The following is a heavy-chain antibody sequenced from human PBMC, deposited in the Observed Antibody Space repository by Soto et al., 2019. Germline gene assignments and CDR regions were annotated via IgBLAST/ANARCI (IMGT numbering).Heavy chain of an antibody. Sequence: EVQLLESGGGLVQPGGSLRLSCAASGFTFSSYAMSWVRQAPGKGLEWVSAISGSGGSTYYADSVKGRVTISRDNSKNTLDLQMNSLRAEDTAVYYCAKDPRVEYSSGWYGDAFDIWGQGTMVTVSS. CDR2: ISGSGGST. D-gene: IGHD6-19*01. J-gene: IGHJ3*02. V-gene: IGHV3-23*01. CDR1: GFTFSSYA. CDR3: AKDPRVEYSSGWYGDAFDI.